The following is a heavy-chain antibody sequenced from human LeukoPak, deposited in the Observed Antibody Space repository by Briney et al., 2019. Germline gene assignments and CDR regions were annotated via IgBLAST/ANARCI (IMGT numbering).Heavy chain of an antibody. J-gene: IGHJ4*02. Sequence: GGSLRLSCAASGFTFSSYSMNWVRQAPGKGLEWVSSISSSSSYIYYADSVKGRFTISRDNAKNSLYLQMNSLRAEDTAVYYCARGYPYDYVWGSYRYTFDYWGQGTLVTVSS. CDR3: ARGYPYDYVWGSYRYTFDY. CDR1: GFTFSSYS. V-gene: IGHV3-21*01. D-gene: IGHD3-16*02. CDR2: ISSSSSYI.